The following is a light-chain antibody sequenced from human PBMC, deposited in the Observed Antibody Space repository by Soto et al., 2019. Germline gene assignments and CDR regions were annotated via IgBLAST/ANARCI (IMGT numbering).Light chain of an antibody. CDR2: SNN. J-gene: IGLJ3*02. CDR3: AAWDDSLNGPV. V-gene: IGLV1-44*01. Sequence: QSVLTQPPSASGTPGQRVTISCSGSSSNIGSEAVNWYQQLPGTAPKLLLYSNNQRPSGVPDRFSGSKSGTSASLAISGLQSEDEADYYCAAWDDSLNGPVFGGGTKVTVL. CDR1: SSNIGSEA.